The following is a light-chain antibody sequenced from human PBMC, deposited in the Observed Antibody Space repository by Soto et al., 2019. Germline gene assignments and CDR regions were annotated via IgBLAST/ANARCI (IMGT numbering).Light chain of an antibody. CDR3: QQSYGMPWT. CDR1: QTISTY. Sequence: QMTQSPSSLSASVGDRVTITCRASQTISTYLNWYQQKPGKAPKLLIYASSSLQSGVPSRFSGSGSGTDFTLTITRLQPEDFATYICQQSYGMPWTFGQGTKVEV. V-gene: IGKV1-39*01. J-gene: IGKJ1*01. CDR2: ASS.